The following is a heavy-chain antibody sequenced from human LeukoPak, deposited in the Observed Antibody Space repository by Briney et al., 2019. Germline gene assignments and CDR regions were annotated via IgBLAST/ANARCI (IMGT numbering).Heavy chain of an antibody. J-gene: IGHJ4*02. D-gene: IGHD3-3*01. CDR2: ISNGNGNI. CDR3: ARLPSDDFWSGYYFQGHFDY. Sequence: GASVKVSCKTAGYTFTTYGISWVRQAPGQGLEWMGWISNGNGNIKYAQKFQGRVTMTTDTSTSTAYMEVRSLRSDDTAVYYCARLPSDDFWSGYYFQGHFDYWGQGTVVTVSS. V-gene: IGHV1-18*01. CDR1: GYTFTTYG.